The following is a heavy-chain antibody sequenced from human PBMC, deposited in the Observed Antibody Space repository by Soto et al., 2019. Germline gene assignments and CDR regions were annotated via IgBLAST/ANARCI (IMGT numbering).Heavy chain of an antibody. V-gene: IGHV1-69*13. CDR3: ARVVVVVPAAQTISYYYGMDV. Sequence: SVKVSCKASGGTFSSYAISWVRQAPGQGLEWMGGIIPIFGTANYAQKFQGRVTITADESTSTAYMELSSLRSEDTAVYYCARVVVVVPAAQTISYYYGMDVCGQGTTVTVSS. CDR2: IIPIFGTA. CDR1: GGTFSSYA. D-gene: IGHD2-2*01. J-gene: IGHJ6*02.